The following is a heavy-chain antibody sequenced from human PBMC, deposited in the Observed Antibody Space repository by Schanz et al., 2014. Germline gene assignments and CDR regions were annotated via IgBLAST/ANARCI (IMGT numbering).Heavy chain of an antibody. J-gene: IGHJ4*02. CDR1: GYTFTSYD. CDR3: ARGYGDSPTDF. D-gene: IGHD4-17*01. V-gene: IGHV1-8*01. Sequence: QVQLVQSGAEVKKPGASVKVSCKASGYTFTSYDMNWVRQATGQGLEWMGWMNPSSGITFYVQQFEGRVTMTRNTSTSTAYMELINLRSEDTAVYYCARGYGDSPTDFWGQGTLVTVSS. CDR2: MNPSSGIT.